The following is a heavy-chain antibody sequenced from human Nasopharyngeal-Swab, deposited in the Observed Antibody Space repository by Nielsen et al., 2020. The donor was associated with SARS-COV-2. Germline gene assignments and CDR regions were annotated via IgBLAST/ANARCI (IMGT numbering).Heavy chain of an antibody. CDR2: IIPIFGTA. CDR1: GGTFSSYA. V-gene: IGHV1-69*13. D-gene: IGHD4-17*01. CDR3: ARVVPDYGDDYYYYGMDV. Sequence: SVKVSCKASGGTFSSYAISWVRQAPGQGLEWMGGIIPIFGTANYAQKFQGRVTITADESTSTACMELSSLRSEDTAVYYCARVVPDYGDDYYYYGMDVWGQGTTVTVSS. J-gene: IGHJ6*02.